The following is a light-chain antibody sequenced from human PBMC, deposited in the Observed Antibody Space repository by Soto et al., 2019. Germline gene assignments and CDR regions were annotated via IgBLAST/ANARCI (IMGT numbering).Light chain of an antibody. CDR3: AAWYDSLNGHV. Sequence: QSVLTQPHSASGTPGQRVTISCSGSSSNIGTSSVHWFQQLPGTAPKLLISTTNQRPSGVPERFSGSKSGTSASLAISGLHSEDEADYYCAAWYDSLNGHVVGTGTKVTVL. J-gene: IGLJ1*01. CDR2: TTN. CDR1: SSNIGTSS. V-gene: IGLV1-44*01.